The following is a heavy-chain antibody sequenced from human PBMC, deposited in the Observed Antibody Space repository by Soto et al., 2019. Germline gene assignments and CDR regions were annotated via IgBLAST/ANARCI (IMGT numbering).Heavy chain of an antibody. CDR3: AREIVGATMEVEY. CDR2: INPNSGGT. Sequence: QVQLVQSGAEVKKPGASVKVSCKASGYTFTGYYMHWVRQAPGQGLEWMGWINPNSGGTKYAQKFQGRVTMTRDTSISTAYMELRRLRSDDTAVYYCAREIVGATMEVEYWGQGTLVTVSS. J-gene: IGHJ4*02. D-gene: IGHD1-26*01. V-gene: IGHV1-2*02. CDR1: GYTFTGYY.